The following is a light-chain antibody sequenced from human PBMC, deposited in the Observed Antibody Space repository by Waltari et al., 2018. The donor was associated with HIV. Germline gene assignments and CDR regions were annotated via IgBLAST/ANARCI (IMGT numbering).Light chain of an antibody. V-gene: IGLV1-47*01. CDR3: ATWDNSLSVWV. Sequence: QSVVTQPPSASGTPGQRVTISCSGSSSNIGDNYVYWYQQFPGTTPKLLIYMNDRRPAGGPDRCAGSKSGTSASLAISGLRSEDEADYYCATWDNSLSVWVFGGGSKLTVL. CDR2: MND. CDR1: SSNIGDNY. J-gene: IGLJ3*02.